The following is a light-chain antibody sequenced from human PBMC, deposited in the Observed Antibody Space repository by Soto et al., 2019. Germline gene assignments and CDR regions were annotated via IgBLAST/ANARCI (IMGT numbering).Light chain of an antibody. CDR3: QQYDNLPLT. Sequence: DIQTTQSPSSLSASVGDRVTITCQASQDISNYLNWYQQKPGKAPKLLIYDASNLETGVPSRFSGSGSGTDFTFTISSLQPEDIATYYCQQYDNLPLTFGGGTKVDI. CDR1: QDISNY. J-gene: IGKJ4*01. CDR2: DAS. V-gene: IGKV1-33*01.